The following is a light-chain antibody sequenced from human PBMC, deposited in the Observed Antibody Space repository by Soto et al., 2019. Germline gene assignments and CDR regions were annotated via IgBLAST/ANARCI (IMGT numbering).Light chain of an antibody. J-gene: IGLJ2*01. CDR2: NNN. Sequence: QSVLTQPPSASGAPGQRVTISCSGSASNIGRDPVNWYQQVPGTAPKLLIYNNNQRPSGVPDRFSGSKSGTSASLAITGLRSDDEADYYCATWDDDLDTPIIGGGTKLTVL. CDR1: ASNIGRDP. CDR3: ATWDDDLDTPI. V-gene: IGLV1-44*01.